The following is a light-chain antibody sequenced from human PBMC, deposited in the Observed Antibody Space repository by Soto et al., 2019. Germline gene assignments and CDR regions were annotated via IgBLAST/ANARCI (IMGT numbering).Light chain of an antibody. V-gene: IGKV1-33*01. CDR2: GAS. CDR1: QDINDY. J-gene: IGKJ2*01. Sequence: EIQMTQSPSSLSASLGDRVTITCQASQDINDYSNWYQQKPGKAPRLLIYGASFLEVGVPSRFSGSGSGTHFTLTISSLQPEEVATYYCQQYDSLPDSFGQGTRLESK. CDR3: QQYDSLPDS.